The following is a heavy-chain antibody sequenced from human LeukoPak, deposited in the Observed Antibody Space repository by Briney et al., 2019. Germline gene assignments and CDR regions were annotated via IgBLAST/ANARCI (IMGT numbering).Heavy chain of an antibody. Sequence: GESLKISCKGSGYSFSSYWIGWVRQMPGTGLEWMGIIYPGDSDTRYSPSFQGQVTISADKSISTAYLQWSSLKASDTAMYYCARLSTSSSWPGDLDYWGQGTLVTVSS. D-gene: IGHD6-13*01. CDR3: ARLSTSSSWPGDLDY. J-gene: IGHJ4*02. V-gene: IGHV5-51*01. CDR1: GYSFSSYW. CDR2: IYPGDSDT.